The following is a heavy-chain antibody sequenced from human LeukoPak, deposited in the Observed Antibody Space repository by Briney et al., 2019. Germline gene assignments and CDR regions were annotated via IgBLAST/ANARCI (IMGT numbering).Heavy chain of an antibody. V-gene: IGHV3-23*01. CDR3: AKSSSSWHAFDI. CDR1: GFTFSSYA. Sequence: PGGPLRLSCAASGFTFSSYAMSWVRQAPGKGLEWVSAISGSGGSTYYADSVKGRFTISRDNSKNTLSLQMNSLRAEDTAVYYCAKSSSSWHAFDIWGQGTMVTVSS. CDR2: ISGSGGST. J-gene: IGHJ3*02. D-gene: IGHD6-13*01.